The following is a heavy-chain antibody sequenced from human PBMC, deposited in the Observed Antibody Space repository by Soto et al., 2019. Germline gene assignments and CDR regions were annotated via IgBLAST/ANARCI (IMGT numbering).Heavy chain of an antibody. CDR1: GFTFSSYW. V-gene: IGHV3-7*05. Sequence: EVQLVESGGGLVQPGGSLRLSCAASGFTFSSYWMSWVRQAPGKGLERVANIKQDGSEKNYVDSVKGGFIISRDNAKNALYLQMNSLRAEDTAVYYCARWYSSSWYRRFDPWGQGTLVTVSS. J-gene: IGHJ5*02. CDR2: IKQDGSEK. CDR3: ARWYSSSWYRRFDP. D-gene: IGHD6-13*01.